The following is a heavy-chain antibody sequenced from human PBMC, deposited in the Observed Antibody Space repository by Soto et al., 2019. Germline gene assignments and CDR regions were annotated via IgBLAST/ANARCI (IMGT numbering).Heavy chain of an antibody. CDR1: ELSVSSHS. Sequence: EVQLVDSGGGLIQPGGSLRLSCTASELSVSSHSMNWVRQAPGKGLEWVSTIYSGGATYYADFVKGRFTFSRDNSKNTLYLQMNSLRVGDTAVYYCARGSYRAFDYWGQGTLVTVSS. V-gene: IGHV3-53*01. CDR3: ARGSYRAFDY. D-gene: IGHD4-4*01. CDR2: IYSGGAT. J-gene: IGHJ4*02.